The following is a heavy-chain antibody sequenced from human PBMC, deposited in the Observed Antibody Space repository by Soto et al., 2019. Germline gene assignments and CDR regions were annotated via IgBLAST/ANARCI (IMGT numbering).Heavy chain of an antibody. CDR1: GGSFTSYI. D-gene: IGHD3-3*01. J-gene: IGHJ5*02. V-gene: IGHV1-69*08. Sequence: GASVKVSCKASGGSFTSYIFTWVRQAPGQGLEWMGRIIPIQGTANYALKFQDRVTITRDKSTSTAYMELSSLRSEDTAVYYCAAESTDFWSGYPFDPWGQGTLVTVS. CDR3: AAESTDFWSGYPFDP. CDR2: IIPIQGTA.